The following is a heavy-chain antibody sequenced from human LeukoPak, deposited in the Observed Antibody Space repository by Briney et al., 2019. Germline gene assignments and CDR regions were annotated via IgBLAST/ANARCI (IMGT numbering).Heavy chain of an antibody. D-gene: IGHD4-17*01. CDR1: GYTFTGYY. J-gene: IGHJ4*02. CDR2: IYPNSGGT. V-gene: IGHV1-2*02. CDR3: ARARWIDDYGDYGDY. Sequence: GASVKVSCKASGYTFTGYYMHWVRQAPGQGLEWMGWIYPNSGGTNYAQKFQGRVTVTRDTSISTAYMELSRLRSDDTAVYYCARARWIDDYGDYGDYWGQGTLVTVSS.